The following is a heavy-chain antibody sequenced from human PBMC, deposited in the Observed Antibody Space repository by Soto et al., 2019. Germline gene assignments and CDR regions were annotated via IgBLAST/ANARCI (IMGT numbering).Heavy chain of an antibody. V-gene: IGHV2-5*02. CDR1: GFSLSTRPVS. D-gene: IGHD2-15*01. CDR2: IYWEDDK. CDR3: THAPTLRTYFDY. J-gene: IGHJ4*02. Sequence: QITLKESGPTLVKPTQTLTLTCSFSGFSLSTRPVSVGWIRKPPGKALEWLALIYWEDDKRYSPSLESRLTITKDNSKKLVVFTMTNMNPVETATYYCTHAPTLRTYFDYWGQGTLVTVYS.